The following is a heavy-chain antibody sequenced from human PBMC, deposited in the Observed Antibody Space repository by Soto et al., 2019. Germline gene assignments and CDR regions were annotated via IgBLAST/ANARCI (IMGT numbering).Heavy chain of an antibody. CDR3: ARDGAGWWELLRLEY. D-gene: IGHD1-26*01. J-gene: IGHJ4*02. V-gene: IGHV3-30-3*01. CDR2: ISYDGSNK. Sequence: RLSCAASGFTFSSYAMHWVRQAPGKGLEWVAVISYDGSNKYYADSVKGRFTISRDNSKNTLYLQMNSLRAEDTAVYYCARDGAGWWELLRLEYWGQGTLVTISS. CDR1: GFTFSSYA.